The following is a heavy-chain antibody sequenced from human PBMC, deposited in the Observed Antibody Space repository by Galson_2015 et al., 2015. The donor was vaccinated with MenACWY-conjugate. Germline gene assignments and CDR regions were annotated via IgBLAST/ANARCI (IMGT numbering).Heavy chain of an antibody. Sequence: PALVKPTQTLTLPCTVSGFSLNDARVGVSWIRQPPGKALEWLAHPFLNDEKAYSTSLMTKLTVPKDTPGSQMGLTMAKVGPLDTTTHHCARTNSVFAEVLRHFASWRRGILSTASS. CDR3: ARTNSVFAEVLRHFAS. D-gene: IGHD3-10*02. J-gene: IGHJ5*01. CDR1: GFSLNDARVG. CDR2: PFLNDEK. V-gene: IGHV2-26*01.